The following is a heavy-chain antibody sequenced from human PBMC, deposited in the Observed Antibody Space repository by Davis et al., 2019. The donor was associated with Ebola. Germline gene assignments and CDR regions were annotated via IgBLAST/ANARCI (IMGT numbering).Heavy chain of an antibody. CDR2: IIPILGIA. J-gene: IGHJ4*02. V-gene: IGHV1-69*04. Sequence: SVKVSCKASGGTFSSYAISWVRQAPGQGLEWMGRIIPILGIANYAQKFQGRVPITADKSTSTAYMELSSLRSEDTAVYYCAREGIVATFFDYWGQGTLVTVSS. D-gene: IGHD5-12*01. CDR3: AREGIVATFFDY. CDR1: GGTFSSYA.